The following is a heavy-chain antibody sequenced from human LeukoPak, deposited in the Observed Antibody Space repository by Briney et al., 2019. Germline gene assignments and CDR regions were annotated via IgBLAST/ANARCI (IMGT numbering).Heavy chain of an antibody. D-gene: IGHD1-26*01. CDR2: IYYSGST. V-gene: IGHV4-30-4*01. CDR1: GGSISSGDYY. CDR3: ARDRRWELFDY. J-gene: IGHJ4*02. Sequence: SETLSLTCTVSGGSISSGDYYWSWIRQPPGKGLEWIGYIYYSGSTYYNPSLKSRVTISVDTPKNQFSLKLSSVTAADTAVYYCARDRRWELFDYWGQGTLVTVSS.